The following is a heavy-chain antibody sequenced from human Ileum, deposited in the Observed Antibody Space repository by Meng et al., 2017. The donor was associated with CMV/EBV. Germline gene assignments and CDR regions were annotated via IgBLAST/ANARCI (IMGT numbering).Heavy chain of an antibody. V-gene: IGHV3-21*06. CDR2: ISSSSAYI. Sequence: FSVYSMIWVRQAPGKGLEWVSSISSSSAYIYYADSVKGRFTISRDNAKNSLYLQMNSLRADDTAVYFCARGHCSGGSCYSRYWLLDLWGRGTLVTVSS. D-gene: IGHD2-15*01. CDR1: FSVYS. CDR3: ARGHCSGGSCYSRYWLLDL. J-gene: IGHJ2*01.